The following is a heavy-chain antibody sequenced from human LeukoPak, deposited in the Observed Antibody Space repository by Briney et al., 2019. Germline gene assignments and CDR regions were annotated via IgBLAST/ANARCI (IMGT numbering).Heavy chain of an antibody. J-gene: IGHJ4*02. CDR3: AIGLQLFDY. V-gene: IGHV1-46*03. Sequence: ASVKVSCKASGNTFTNYYMHWVRQAPGQGLEWMGIINPSGGSTSYAQKSRGRVTMTRDTSTTTVYMELSSLRSEDTAVYYCAIGLQLFDYWGQGTLVTVSS. CDR1: GNTFTNYY. D-gene: IGHD5-24*01. CDR2: INPSGGST.